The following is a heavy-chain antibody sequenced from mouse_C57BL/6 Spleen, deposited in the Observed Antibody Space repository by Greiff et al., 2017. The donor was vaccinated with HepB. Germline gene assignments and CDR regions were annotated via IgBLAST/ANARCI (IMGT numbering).Heavy chain of an antibody. Sequence: EVQLQESGPGLVKPSQSLSLTCSVTGYSITSGYYWNWIRQFPGNKLEWMGYISYDGSNNYNPSLKNRISITRDTSKNQFFLKLNSVTTEDTATYYCADYGYDYAMDYWGQGTSFTVSS. CDR3: ADYGYDYAMDY. J-gene: IGHJ4*01. CDR1: GYSITSGYY. V-gene: IGHV3-6*01. CDR2: ISYDGSN. D-gene: IGHD2-2*01.